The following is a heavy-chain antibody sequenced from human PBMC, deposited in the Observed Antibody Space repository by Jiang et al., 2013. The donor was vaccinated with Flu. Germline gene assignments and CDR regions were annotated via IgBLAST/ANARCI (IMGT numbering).Heavy chain of an antibody. V-gene: IGHV1-58*02. Sequence: SGAEVKKPGTSVKVSCKASGFTFTSSAMQWVRQARGQRLEWIGWIVVGSGNTNYAQKFQERVTITRDMSTSTAYMELSSLRSEDTAVYYCAAGAAAGDNWFDPWGQGTLVTVSS. J-gene: IGHJ5*02. D-gene: IGHD6-13*01. CDR2: IVVGSGNT. CDR1: GFTFTSSA. CDR3: AAGAAAGDNWFDP.